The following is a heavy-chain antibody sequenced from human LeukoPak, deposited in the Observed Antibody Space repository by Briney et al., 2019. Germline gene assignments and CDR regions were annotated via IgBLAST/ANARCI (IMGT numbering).Heavy chain of an antibody. D-gene: IGHD3-10*01. CDR2: IYYSGST. CDR1: GGSISSSSYY. Sequence: SETLSLTCTVSGGSISSSSYYWGWIRQPPGKGLEWIGSIYYSGSTYYNPSLKSRVTISVDTSKNQFSLKLSSVTAADTAVYYCARYIMVRGVYFDYWGQGTLVTVSS. J-gene: IGHJ4*02. V-gene: IGHV4-39*07. CDR3: ARYIMVRGVYFDY.